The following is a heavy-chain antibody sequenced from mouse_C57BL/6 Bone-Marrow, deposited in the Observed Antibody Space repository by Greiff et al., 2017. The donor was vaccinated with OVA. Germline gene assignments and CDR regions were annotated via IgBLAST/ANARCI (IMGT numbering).Heavy chain of an antibody. CDR1: GYAFSSSW. CDR3: AREEPTGDY. V-gene: IGHV1-82*01. Sequence: VQLQQSGPELVKPGASVKISCKASGYAFSSSWMNWVKQRPGKGLEWIGRIYPGDGDTNYNGKFKGKATLTADKSSSTAYMQLSSLTSEDSAVYFCAREEPTGDYWGQGTTLTVSS. CDR2: IYPGDGDT. D-gene: IGHD2-10*01. J-gene: IGHJ2*01.